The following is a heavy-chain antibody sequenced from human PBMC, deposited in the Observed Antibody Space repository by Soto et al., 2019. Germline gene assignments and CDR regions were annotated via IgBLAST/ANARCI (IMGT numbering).Heavy chain of an antibody. V-gene: IGHV3-33*01. CDR1: GFTFSSYG. Sequence: GGSLRLSCAASGFTFSSYGMHWVRQAPGKGLEWVAVIWYDGGNKYYADSVKGRFTISRDNSKNTLYLQMNSLRAEDTAVYYCARAAYQLVHSASSRPTRDYGMDVWGQGTTVTVSS. D-gene: IGHD3-22*01. CDR3: ARAAYQLVHSASSRPTRDYGMDV. CDR2: IWYDGGNK. J-gene: IGHJ6*02.